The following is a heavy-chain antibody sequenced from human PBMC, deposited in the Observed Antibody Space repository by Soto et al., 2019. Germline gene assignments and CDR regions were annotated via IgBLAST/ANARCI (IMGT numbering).Heavy chain of an antibody. J-gene: IGHJ4*02. CDR2: IWYDGSNK. CDR3: ARGMGYSSGWYDY. Sequence: QVQLVESGGGVVQPGRSLTVSCSASGFTFSNYGMHWVRQAPGKGLEWVAVIWYDGSNKYYTDSVKGRFTISRDNSENTPYLQMNSLRAEDTAMYYCARGMGYSSGWYDYWGQGTLVTVSS. D-gene: IGHD6-19*01. V-gene: IGHV3-33*01. CDR1: GFTFSNYG.